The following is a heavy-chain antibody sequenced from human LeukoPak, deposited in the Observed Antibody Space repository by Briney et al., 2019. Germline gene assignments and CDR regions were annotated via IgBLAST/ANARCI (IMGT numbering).Heavy chain of an antibody. V-gene: IGHV3-30*19. J-gene: IGHJ4*02. Sequence: GGSLRLSCGASGFTFSNYGMHWVRQAPGKGLEWVAVISYDGSNKYYADSAKGRFTISRDNSKNTLYLQMNSLRAEDTAVYYCARRGHYYDSSGYYAIDYWGQGTLVTVSS. CDR2: ISYDGSNK. CDR1: GFTFSNYG. CDR3: ARRGHYYDSSGYYAIDY. D-gene: IGHD3-22*01.